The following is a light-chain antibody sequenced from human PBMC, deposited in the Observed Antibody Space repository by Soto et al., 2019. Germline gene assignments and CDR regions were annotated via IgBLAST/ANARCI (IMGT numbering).Light chain of an antibody. CDR3: SSYTNSNTWV. CDR2: LNSDGSH. Sequence: QSVLTQSPSASASLGASVKLTCTLSSGHSSYAIAWHQQQPEKGPRYLMKLNSDGSHSKGDGIPDRFSGSSSGAERYLTISSLQSEDEADYYCSSYTNSNTWVFGGGTKLTVL. J-gene: IGLJ3*02. CDR1: SGHSSYA. V-gene: IGLV4-69*01.